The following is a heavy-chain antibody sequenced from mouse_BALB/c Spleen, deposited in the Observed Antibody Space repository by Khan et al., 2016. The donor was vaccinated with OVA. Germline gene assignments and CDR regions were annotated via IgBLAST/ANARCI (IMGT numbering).Heavy chain of an antibody. CDR3: TRDRNYYGSSVYFDY. Sequence: EVELVESGGGLVKPGGSLRLSCEASGFTFSSYSMSWVRQTPEKRLEWVATITSGGSYTYYPDSLQGRFTISRDNAKNTLYLQMSSLKSEDTAIYYCTRDRNYYGSSVYFDYWGQGTTLTVSS. D-gene: IGHD1-1*01. J-gene: IGHJ2*01. V-gene: IGHV5-6-4*01. CDR1: GFTFSSYS. CDR2: ITSGGSYT.